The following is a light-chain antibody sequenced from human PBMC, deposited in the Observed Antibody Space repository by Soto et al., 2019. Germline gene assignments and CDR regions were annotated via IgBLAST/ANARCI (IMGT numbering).Light chain of an antibody. CDR1: QGISSY. CDR2: AAS. CDR3: QQYSAKWT. J-gene: IGKJ1*01. Sequence: DIQLTQSPSFLSASVGDRVTITCRASQGISSYLAWYQQKPGKAPKLLIYAASTLQSGVPSRFSGSGSGTEFTLTISSLQPEDFATYFCQQYSAKWTFGQGTKVEIK. V-gene: IGKV1-9*01.